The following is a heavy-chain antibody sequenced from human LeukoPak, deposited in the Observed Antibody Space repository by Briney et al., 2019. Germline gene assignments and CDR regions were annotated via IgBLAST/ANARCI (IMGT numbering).Heavy chain of an antibody. V-gene: IGHV4-59*01. CDR1: GGSISNYY. CDR2: IYYSGST. CDR3: ARGVEAREDYFDY. Sequence: PSETLSLTCTVSGGSISNYYWSWIRQPPGKGLEWIGYIYYSGSTNYNPSLKSRVTISVDTSKNQFSLKLSSVTAADTAVYYCARGVEAREDYFDYWGQGTLVTVSS. D-gene: IGHD1-26*01. J-gene: IGHJ4*02.